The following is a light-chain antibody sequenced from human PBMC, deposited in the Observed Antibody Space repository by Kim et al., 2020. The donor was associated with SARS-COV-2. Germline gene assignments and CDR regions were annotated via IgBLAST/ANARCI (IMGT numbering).Light chain of an antibody. V-gene: IGLV3-1*01. J-gene: IGLJ1*01. CDR1: KLGNKY. CDR3: QAWDSSTAV. CDR2: EDT. Sequence: VFPGQTASISCSGDKLGNKYAYWYQQKPGQSPVVVIYEDTKRPSGIPGRFSGSNSGNTATLTISGTQAMDEADYYCQAWDSSTAVFGTGTKVTVL.